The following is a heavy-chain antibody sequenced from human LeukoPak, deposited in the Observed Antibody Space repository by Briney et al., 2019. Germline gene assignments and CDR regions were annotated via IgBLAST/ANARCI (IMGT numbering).Heavy chain of an antibody. Sequence: GGSLRLSCAASGFTFSSYAMSWVRQAPGKGLEWVSAISGSGGSTYYADSVKGRFTISRDNSKNTLYLQMNSLRAEDTAVYYCAKDRPNMYYDSSPTHFDYWGQGTPVTVSS. J-gene: IGHJ4*02. CDR3: AKDRPNMYYDSSPTHFDY. D-gene: IGHD3-22*01. CDR2: ISGSGGST. V-gene: IGHV3-23*01. CDR1: GFTFSSYA.